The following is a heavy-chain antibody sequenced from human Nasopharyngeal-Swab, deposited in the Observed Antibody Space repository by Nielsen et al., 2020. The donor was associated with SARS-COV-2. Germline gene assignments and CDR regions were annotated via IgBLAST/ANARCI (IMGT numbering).Heavy chain of an antibody. CDR1: GFTFSNYG. Sequence: GESLKISCAASGFTFSNYGMHWVRQAPGKGLEWVTVISYDGSFKYYADSVKGRFTISRDNSKNTLYLQMNSLRAEDTAVYYCATLYGSGIYAGYYYYYGMDVWGQGTTVTVSS. J-gene: IGHJ6*02. V-gene: IGHV3-30*03. CDR3: ATLYGSGIYAGYYYYYGMDV. D-gene: IGHD3-10*01. CDR2: ISYDGSFK.